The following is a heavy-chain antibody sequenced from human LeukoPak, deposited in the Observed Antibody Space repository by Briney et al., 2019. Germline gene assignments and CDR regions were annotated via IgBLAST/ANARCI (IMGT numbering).Heavy chain of an antibody. J-gene: IGHJ6*03. CDR2: INPNSGGT. CDR3: ARVLAGSSRPMDV. V-gene: IGHV1-2*06. D-gene: IGHD6-13*01. Sequence: ASVKVSCKASGYTFTGYYMHWVRQAPGQGLEWMGRINPNSGGTNYAQKFQGRVTMTRDTSISAAYMELSRLRSDDTAVYYCARVLAGSSRPMDVWGKGTTVTVSS. CDR1: GYTFTGYY.